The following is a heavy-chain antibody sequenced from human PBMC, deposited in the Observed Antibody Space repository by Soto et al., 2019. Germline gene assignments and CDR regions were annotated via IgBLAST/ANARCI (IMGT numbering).Heavy chain of an antibody. CDR2: INTDGTYI. CDR3: ARDSFDTCGRYYGFDS. CDR1: GFTFSGYW. D-gene: IGHD3-22*01. Sequence: EVQLVESGGELVQPGGSLRLSCAASGFTFSGYWMHWVRQAPGKGLLWVARINTDGTYIHYAESVKGRFTVSRDNAKNTLYLQMIGLRGEDTAMYYCARDSFDTCGRYYGFDSWGQGTLVTVSS. J-gene: IGHJ5*01. V-gene: IGHV3-74*01.